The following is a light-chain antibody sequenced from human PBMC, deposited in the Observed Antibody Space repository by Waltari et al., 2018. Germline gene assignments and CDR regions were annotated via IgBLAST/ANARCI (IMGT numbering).Light chain of an antibody. V-gene: IGKV4-1*01. CDR2: WAS. J-gene: IGKJ3*01. CDR1: PSVLYSSNNKNY. Sequence: DIVMTQSPDSLAVSLGERATINCTSSPSVLYSSNNKNYLAWYQQKPGQPPKLLIYWASTRESGVPDRFSGSGSGTDFTLTIISLQAEDVAVYYCQQYYSTPRFTFGPGTKVDIK. CDR3: QQYYSTPRFT.